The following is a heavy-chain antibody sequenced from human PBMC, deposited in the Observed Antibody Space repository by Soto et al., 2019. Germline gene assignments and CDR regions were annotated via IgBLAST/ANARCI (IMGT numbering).Heavy chain of an antibody. Sequence: ASVKVSCKASGYTFTFRYLHWVRQAPGQALEWMGWITPFKSDTNYAQKFQDRVTITRDRSVSTAYMELSNLRSDDTAMYYCAKPLFAGSDALNMGGKGKLVTV. CDR2: ITPFKSDT. J-gene: IGHJ3*02. CDR1: GYTFTFRY. D-gene: IGHD3-3*01. CDR3: AKPLFAGSDALNM. V-gene: IGHV1-45*02.